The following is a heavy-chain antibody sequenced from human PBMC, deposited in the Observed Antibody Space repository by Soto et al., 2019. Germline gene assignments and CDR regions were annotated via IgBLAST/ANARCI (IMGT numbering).Heavy chain of an antibody. D-gene: IGHD3-9*01. CDR2: IKSDGSST. CDR3: AREDAIDCKVDY. V-gene: IGHV3-74*01. Sequence: GSLRLSCAVSGFTFSSYWMHWVRQAPGKGLAWVSHIKSDGSSTNYADSVKGRFTISRDNAKNTLYLQMNSLRAEDTAVYYCAREDAIDCKVDYWGQGP. CDR1: GFTFSSYW. J-gene: IGHJ4*02.